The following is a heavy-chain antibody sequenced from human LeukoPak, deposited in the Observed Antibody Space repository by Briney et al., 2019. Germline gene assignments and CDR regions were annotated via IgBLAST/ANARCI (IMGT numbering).Heavy chain of an antibody. Sequence: GRSLRLSCAASAFTFSNYGMHWVRQAPGKGLEWVSLISFDGSKKYYADSVKGRFTISRDNSKNTLYLQMDGLIPDDTAVYYCAKGRQQWWTFDALDIWGQGTMVTVSS. CDR3: AKGRQQWWTFDALDI. D-gene: IGHD5-18*01. V-gene: IGHV3-30*18. CDR1: AFTFSNYG. CDR2: ISFDGSKK. J-gene: IGHJ3*02.